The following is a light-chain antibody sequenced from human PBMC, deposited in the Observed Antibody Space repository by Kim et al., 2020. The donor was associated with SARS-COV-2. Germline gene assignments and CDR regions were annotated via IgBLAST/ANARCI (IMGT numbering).Light chain of an antibody. J-gene: IGKJ1*01. CDR1: QSVSPS. CDR2: KAS. V-gene: IGKV1-5*03. Sequence: ASVGDTVTITCRASQSVSPSLAWFRHKPGKAPSLLMYKASSLESGVPSRFSGSGSGTEFTLTITSLQPDDFATYYCQQYKTYPWTFGQGSKVDIK. CDR3: QQYKTYPWT.